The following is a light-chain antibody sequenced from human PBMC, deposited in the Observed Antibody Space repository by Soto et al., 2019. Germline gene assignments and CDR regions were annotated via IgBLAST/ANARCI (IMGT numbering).Light chain of an antibody. V-gene: IGKV1-5*03. Sequence: DILMTQSPSTLSASVGDRVTITCRARQSISIWLAWYQQKPGKAPKILIYKASSLESGVPSRFSGSGSGTEFTLTISSLQPDDFATYYCQQYSTYTPRTFGQGTKVEIK. CDR1: QSISIW. CDR3: QQYSTYTPRT. J-gene: IGKJ1*01. CDR2: KAS.